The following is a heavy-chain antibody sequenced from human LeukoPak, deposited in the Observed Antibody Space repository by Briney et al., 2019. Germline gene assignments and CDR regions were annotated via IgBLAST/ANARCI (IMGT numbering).Heavy chain of an antibody. Sequence: SETLSLTCAVYGGSFSGYYWSWIRQPPGKGLEWIGEINHSGSTNYNPSLKSRVTISVDTSKNQFSLKLSSVTAADTAVYYCARGWAAAAPEYFQHWGQGTLVTVSS. CDR3: ARGWAAAAPEYFQH. J-gene: IGHJ1*01. CDR2: INHSGST. D-gene: IGHD6-13*01. CDR1: GGSFSGYY. V-gene: IGHV4-34*01.